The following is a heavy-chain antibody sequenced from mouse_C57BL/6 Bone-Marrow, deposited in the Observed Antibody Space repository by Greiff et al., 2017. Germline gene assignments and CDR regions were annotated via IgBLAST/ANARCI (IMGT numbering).Heavy chain of an antibody. D-gene: IGHD1-2*01. CDR1: GYSFTGYY. J-gene: IGHJ4*01. CDR2: INPSTGGT. CDR3: ASDYGEAMDY. Sequence: VQLQQSGPELVKPGASVKISCKASGYSFTGYYMNWVKQSPEKSLEWIGEINPSTGGTTYNQKFKAKATLTVDKSSSTAYMQLKSLTSEDSAVDYCASDYGEAMDYWGQGTSVTVSS. V-gene: IGHV1-42*01.